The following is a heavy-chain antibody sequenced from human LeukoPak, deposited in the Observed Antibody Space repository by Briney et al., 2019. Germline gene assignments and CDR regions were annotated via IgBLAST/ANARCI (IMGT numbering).Heavy chain of an antibody. CDR3: ARDRDWGCSYCSY. D-gene: IGHD7-27*01. V-gene: IGHV3-33*01. CDR2: IWFDGSNK. CDR1: GFTFSSYG. J-gene: IGHJ4*02. Sequence: PGGSLRLSCAASGFTFSSYGMHWVRQAPGKRLEWVAVIWFDGSNKYYADSVKGRFTISRDNSKNTLYLQMNSLRAEDTAVYYCARDRDWGCSYCSYWGQGTLVTVSS.